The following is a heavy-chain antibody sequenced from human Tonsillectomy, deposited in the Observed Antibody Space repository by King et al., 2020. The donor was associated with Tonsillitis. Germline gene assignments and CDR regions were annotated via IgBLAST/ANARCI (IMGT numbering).Heavy chain of an antibody. CDR3: ARLVIFGVIRD. CDR1: GGSISSSRYY. J-gene: IGHJ4*02. D-gene: IGHD3-3*01. Sequence: LQLQESGPGLVKPSETLSLTCSVSGGSISSSRYYWGWSRQPPWKVREWIGSIDYSGSTYYNPPLKSRVTISVDTSKHQFSLKLSSLTAADTAVYYCARLVIFGVIRDWGQGTLVTVSS. CDR2: IDYSGST. V-gene: IGHV4-39*01.